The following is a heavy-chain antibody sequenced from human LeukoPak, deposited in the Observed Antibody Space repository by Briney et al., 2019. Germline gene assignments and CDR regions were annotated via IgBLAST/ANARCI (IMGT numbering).Heavy chain of an antibody. CDR3: AKGHTTGWHFFDY. V-gene: IGHV3-30*18. J-gene: IGHJ4*02. Sequence: GRSLRLSCAASGFTFSTYAMHWVRRAPGKGLEWVAVISLDGSNKLYADSVKGRFTISRENSKNTLYLQMNSLRGEDTAVYYCAKGHTTGWHFFDYWGQGTLVTVSS. CDR2: ISLDGSNK. D-gene: IGHD6-19*01. CDR1: GFTFSTYA.